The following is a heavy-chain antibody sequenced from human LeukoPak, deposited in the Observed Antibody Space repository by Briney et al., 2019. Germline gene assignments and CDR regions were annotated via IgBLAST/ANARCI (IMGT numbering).Heavy chain of an antibody. CDR3: ARDWQGVRSY. Sequence: GGSLRLSCAASGFTFSSYSMNWVRQAPGKGLGWVSSISSSSSYIYYADSVKGRFTISRDNAKNSLYLQMNSLRAEDTAVYYCARDWQGVRSYWGQGTLVTVSS. V-gene: IGHV3-21*01. CDR2: ISSSSSYI. CDR1: GFTFSSYS. J-gene: IGHJ4*02. D-gene: IGHD3-10*01.